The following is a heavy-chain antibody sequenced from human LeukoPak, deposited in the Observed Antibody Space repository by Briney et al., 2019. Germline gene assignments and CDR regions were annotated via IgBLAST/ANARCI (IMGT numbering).Heavy chain of an antibody. J-gene: IGHJ4*02. CDR3: AREGIGDYGDYGGYFDY. D-gene: IGHD4-17*01. V-gene: IGHV3-30-3*01. CDR2: ISYDGSIK. Sequence: PGGSLRLSCAASGFTFSSYAMHWVRQAPGKGLEWVAVISYDGSIKDYADSVKGRFTISRDNAKNSLYLQMNSLRAEDTAVYYCAREGIGDYGDYGGYFDYWGQGTLVTVSS. CDR1: GFTFSSYA.